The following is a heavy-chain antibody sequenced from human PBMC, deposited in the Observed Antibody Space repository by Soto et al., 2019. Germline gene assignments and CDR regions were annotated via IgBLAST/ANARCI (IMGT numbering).Heavy chain of an antibody. CDR1: GGTFSSYA. V-gene: IGHV1-69*13. Sequence: GASVKVSCKASGGTFSSYAISWVRQAPGQGLEWMGGIIPIFGTANYAQKFQGRVTITADESTSTAYMELSSLRSEDTAVYYCAAVRGVIITEHMDVWGQGTTVTVSS. J-gene: IGHJ6*02. CDR2: IIPIFGTA. CDR3: AAVRGVIITEHMDV. D-gene: IGHD3-10*01.